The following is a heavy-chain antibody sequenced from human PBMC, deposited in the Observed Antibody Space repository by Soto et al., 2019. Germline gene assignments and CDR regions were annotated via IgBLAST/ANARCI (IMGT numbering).Heavy chain of an antibody. J-gene: IGHJ6*02. CDR2: ISPSTSHI. V-gene: IGHV3-21*01. D-gene: IGHD2-15*01. CDR3: SGCSGGACHQNYGMDV. Sequence: EVHLVESGGGLAKPGGSLRLSCAVSGFTFSSCTMNWVRQAPGKGLEWVSSISPSTSHIYYADSVKGRFTISRDNAKSSLFLQMNGLRAEDTAVYYCSGCSGGACHQNYGMDVWGQGTTVSVSS. CDR1: GFTFSSCT.